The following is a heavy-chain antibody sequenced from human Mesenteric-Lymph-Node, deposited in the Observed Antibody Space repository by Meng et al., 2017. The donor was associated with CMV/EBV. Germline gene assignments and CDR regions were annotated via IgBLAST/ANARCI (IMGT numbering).Heavy chain of an antibody. CDR1: GGSFSGYY. V-gene: IGHV4-34*01. D-gene: IGHD1-20*01. CDR2: INHSGST. CDR3: ARGVTGTVRWFDP. J-gene: IGHJ5*02. Sequence: GSLRLSCAAYGGSFSGYYWSWIRQPPGKGLEWIGEINHSGSTNYNPSLKSRVTISVDTSKNQFSLKLSSVTAADTAVYYCARGVTGTVRWFDPWGQGTLVTVSS.